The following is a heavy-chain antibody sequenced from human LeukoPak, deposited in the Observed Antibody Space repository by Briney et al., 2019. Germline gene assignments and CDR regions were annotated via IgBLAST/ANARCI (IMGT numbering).Heavy chain of an antibody. J-gene: IGHJ4*02. Sequence: PGGSLRLSCAASGFTFSSYWMHWVRQAPGKGLVWVSRINSDGSSTSYADSVKGRFTISRDNAKNTLYLQMNSLRAEDTALYYCARDRGYCSSTSCYMAYDYWGQGTLVTVSS. V-gene: IGHV3-74*01. CDR1: GFTFSSYW. CDR2: INSDGSST. CDR3: ARDRGYCSSTSCYMAYDY. D-gene: IGHD2-2*02.